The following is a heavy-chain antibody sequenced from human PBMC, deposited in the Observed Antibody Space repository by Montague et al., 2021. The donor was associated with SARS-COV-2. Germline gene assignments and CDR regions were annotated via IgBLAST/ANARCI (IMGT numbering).Heavy chain of an antibody. J-gene: IGHJ6*02. D-gene: IGHD2-2*01. CDR1: GGSFSGYY. CDR2: INHSGST. V-gene: IGHV4-34*01. Sequence: ETLSLTCAVYGGSFSGYYWSWIRQPPGKGLERIGEINHSGSTNYNPSLKSRVTISVDTSKNQFSLKLSSVTAADTAVYYCTREGYQVLCADYYYYGMDVWGQGTTVTVSS. CDR3: TREGYQVLCADYYYYGMDV.